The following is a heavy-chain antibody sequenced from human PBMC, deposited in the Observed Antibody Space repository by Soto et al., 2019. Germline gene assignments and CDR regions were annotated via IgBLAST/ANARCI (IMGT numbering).Heavy chain of an antibody. CDR1: GYSFTSYW. Sequence: EVQLVQSGAEVKKPGESLRISCKGSGYSFTSYWISWVRQLPGKGLERMGRIDPSHFYTNSSPSFQGHVTISAAKSIRTAYLQWSSLKASEPAMYYCARLQAAAGDNDLTFDYWGQGTLVTVSS. V-gene: IGHV5-10-1*01. CDR3: ARLQAAAGDNDLTFDY. CDR2: IDPSHFYT. J-gene: IGHJ4*02. D-gene: IGHD6-13*01.